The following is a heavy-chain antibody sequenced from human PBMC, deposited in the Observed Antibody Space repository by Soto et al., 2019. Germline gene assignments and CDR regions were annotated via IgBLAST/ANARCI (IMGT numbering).Heavy chain of an antibody. CDR2: TYYRSTWSY. V-gene: IGHV6-1*01. Sequence: SQTLAHPSSVSVGVFLTQMSTWYWNKQTPSRGLEWLGRTYYRSTWSYDYAVSVQGRITINPDTSNNQLSLHLNSVTPDDTAVYYCPRLIGNSWLDSRGQGTLVTVSS. D-gene: IGHD2-8*01. CDR3: PRLIGNSWLDS. J-gene: IGHJ5*01. CDR1: VGVFLTQMST.